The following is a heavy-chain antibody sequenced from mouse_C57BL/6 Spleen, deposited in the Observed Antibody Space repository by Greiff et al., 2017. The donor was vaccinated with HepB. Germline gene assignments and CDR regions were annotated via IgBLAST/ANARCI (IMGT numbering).Heavy chain of an antibody. V-gene: IGHV5-17*01. CDR1: GFTFSDYG. CDR3: ARPYYGSSYWFAY. D-gene: IGHD1-1*01. J-gene: IGHJ3*01. CDR2: ISSGSSTI. Sequence: EVKLMESGGGLVKPGGSLKLSCAASGFTFSDYGMHWVRQAPEKGLEWVAYISSGSSTIYYADTVKGRCTISRDNAKNTLFLQMTSLRSEDTAMYYCARPYYGSSYWFAYWGQGTLVTVSA.